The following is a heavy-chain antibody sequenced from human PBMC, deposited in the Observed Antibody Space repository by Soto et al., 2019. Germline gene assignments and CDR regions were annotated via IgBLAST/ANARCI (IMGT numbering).Heavy chain of an antibody. D-gene: IGHD3-22*01. V-gene: IGHV3-23*01. Sequence: GSLRLSCAASGFIFSSYAMSWVRQAPGKGLEWVSAISGSDGSTYYADSVKGRFTISRDNSRNTLYLQMNSLRAEDTAVYYCAKDGVAHIPLYTSGSSYDHWGQGTLVTVSA. CDR1: GFIFSSYA. CDR3: AKDGVAHIPLYTSGSSYDH. J-gene: IGHJ4*02. CDR2: ISGSDGST.